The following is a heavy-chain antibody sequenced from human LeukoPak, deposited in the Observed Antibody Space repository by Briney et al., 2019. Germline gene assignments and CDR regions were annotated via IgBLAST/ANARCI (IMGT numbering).Heavy chain of an antibody. CDR2: IWYDGSNK. Sequence: GGSLRLSCAASGFTFSSHAMAWVRQAPGKGLEWVAVIWYDGSNKYYADSVKGRFTISRDNSKNTLYLQMNSLRAEDTAVYYCAKDRGGYGEYQRYWGQGSLVTVSS. CDR3: AKDRGGYGEYQRY. J-gene: IGHJ4*02. CDR1: GFTFSSHA. D-gene: IGHD4-17*01. V-gene: IGHV3-33*06.